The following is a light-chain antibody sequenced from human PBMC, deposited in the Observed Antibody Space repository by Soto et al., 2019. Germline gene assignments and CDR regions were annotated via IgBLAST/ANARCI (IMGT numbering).Light chain of an antibody. CDR3: PPYGSSPLIS. J-gene: IGKJ5*01. V-gene: IGKV3-20*01. CDR2: GAS. CDR1: QTVRITY. Sequence: PGACATLSCRTSQTVRITYLTWYQQKPGQAPRLLIFGASKRATGIPDRFSGSGSGRDFTLTISGLEPEDFAVYYCPPYGSSPLISFGQGTRLEIK.